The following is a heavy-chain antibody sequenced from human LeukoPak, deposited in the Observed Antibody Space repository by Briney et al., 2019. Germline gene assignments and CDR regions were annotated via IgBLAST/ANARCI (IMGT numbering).Heavy chain of an antibody. D-gene: IGHD4-17*01. J-gene: IGHJ4*02. Sequence: PSETLSLTCTVSGGSISGYYWSWLRPPPGKGLMWFGYIYYSGSTNYNPSLSRLITISVTTSNNQFCLKLSSVTAADTAVYHWTGTELHDYGDYVGTTFDYWGQGTLVTVSS. CDR3: TGTELHDYGDYVGTTFDY. V-gene: IGHV4-59*01. CDR2: IYYSGST. CDR1: GGSISGYY.